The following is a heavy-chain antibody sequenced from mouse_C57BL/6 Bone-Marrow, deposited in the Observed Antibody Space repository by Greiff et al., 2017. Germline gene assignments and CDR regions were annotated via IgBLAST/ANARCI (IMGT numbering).Heavy chain of an antibody. CDR1: GFNIKNTY. CDR2: IDPANGNT. CDR3: ARRDGYGGWFAY. D-gene: IGHD2-2*01. Sequence: EVQLQQSVAELVRPGASVKLSCTASGFNIKNTYMHWVKQRPEQGLEWIGRIDPANGNTKYAPKFQGKATITADTSSNTAYLQLSSLTSEDSAIYCGARRDGYGGWFAYWGQGTLVTVSA. J-gene: IGHJ3*01. V-gene: IGHV14-3*01.